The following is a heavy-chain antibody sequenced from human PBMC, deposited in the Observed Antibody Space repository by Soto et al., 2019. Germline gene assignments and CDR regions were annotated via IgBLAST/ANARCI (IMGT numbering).Heavy chain of an antibody. D-gene: IGHD6-19*01. CDR2: IYYSGST. J-gene: IGHJ4*02. CDR1: GGSISSYY. Sequence: SETLSLTCTVSGGSISSYYWSWIRQPPGKGLEWIGYIYYSGSTNYNPSLKSRVTISVDTSKNQFSLKLRSVTAADTAVYYCARHYRHPWVAGRVHFDYWGQGTLVTVSS. CDR3: ARHYRHPWVAGRVHFDY. V-gene: IGHV4-59*08.